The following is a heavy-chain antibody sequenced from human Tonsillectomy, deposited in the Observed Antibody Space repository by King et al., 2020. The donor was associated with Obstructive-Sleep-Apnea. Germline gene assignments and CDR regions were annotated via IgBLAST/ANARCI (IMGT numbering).Heavy chain of an antibody. Sequence: VQLVESGAEVKKPGSSVKVSCKASGGTFSSYAISWGRQAPGQGLEWMGGIIPIFCTANYAQKFQGRVTITADESTSTAYMELSSLRSEDTAVYYCARDNEREGRRFDYWGQGTLVTVSS. CDR2: IIPIFCTA. CDR3: ARDNEREGRRFDY. V-gene: IGHV1-69*01. D-gene: IGHD1-26*01. J-gene: IGHJ4*02. CDR1: GGTFSSYA.